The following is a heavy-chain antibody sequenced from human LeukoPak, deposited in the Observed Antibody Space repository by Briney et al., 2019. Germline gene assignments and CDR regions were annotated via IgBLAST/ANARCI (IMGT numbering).Heavy chain of an antibody. CDR2: IYSDGSA. V-gene: IGHV3-53*01. J-gene: IGHJ4*02. Sequence: GGSLRLSCAASGFTVSSNYMSWVRQAPGKGLEWVSVIYSDGSADYADSVKGRFTISRDNSKNTLYLQMNSLRAEDTAVYYCATGYYDMPGTFDYWGQGTLVTVSS. CDR3: ATGYYDMPGTFDY. D-gene: IGHD3-9*01. CDR1: GFTVSSNY.